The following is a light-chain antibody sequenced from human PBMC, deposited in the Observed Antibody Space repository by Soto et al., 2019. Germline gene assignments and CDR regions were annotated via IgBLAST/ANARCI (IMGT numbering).Light chain of an antibody. CDR1: SSDVGSYNL. CDR3: CSFGGNSILGV. Sequence: QSALTQAASVSGSPGQSITISCTGTSSDVGSYNLVSWYQQHPGKAPKLMIYEVSKRPSGVSNRFSGSKSGNTASLTISGLHAEDEADYYCCSFGGNSILGVFGTGTKVTVL. V-gene: IGLV2-23*02. CDR2: EVS. J-gene: IGLJ1*01.